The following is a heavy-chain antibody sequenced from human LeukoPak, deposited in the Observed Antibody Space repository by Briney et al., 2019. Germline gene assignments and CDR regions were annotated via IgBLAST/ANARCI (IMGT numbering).Heavy chain of an antibody. CDR1: GFTFSSYS. V-gene: IGHV3-48*01. CDR2: ISSSSSTI. CDR3: ARRGGEMVFDY. Sequence: PGGSLRLSCAASGFTFSSYSMNWVRQAPGRGLEWVSYISSSSSTIDYADSVKGRFTISRDNTKNSLYLQMSSLRAEDTAVYYCARRGGEMVFDYWGQGTLVTVSS. D-gene: IGHD3-10*01. J-gene: IGHJ4*02.